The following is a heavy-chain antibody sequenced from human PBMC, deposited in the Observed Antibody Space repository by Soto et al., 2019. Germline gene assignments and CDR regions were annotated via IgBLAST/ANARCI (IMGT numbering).Heavy chain of an antibody. V-gene: IGHV1-69*13. CDR3: ARGCSGGSCYSWFDP. D-gene: IGHD2-15*01. CDR2: IIPIFGTA. Sequence: ASVKVSCKASGGTFSSYAISWVRQAPGQGLEWMGGIIPIFGTANYAQKFQGRVTITADESTSTAYMELSSLRSEDTAVYYCARGCSGGSCYSWFDPWGQGTLVTVSS. CDR1: GGTFSSYA. J-gene: IGHJ5*02.